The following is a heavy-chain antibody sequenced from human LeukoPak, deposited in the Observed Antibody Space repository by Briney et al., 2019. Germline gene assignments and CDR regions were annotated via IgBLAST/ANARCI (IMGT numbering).Heavy chain of an antibody. J-gene: IGHJ4*02. CDR3: ARHIAVAGQFDY. CDR2: IYYSGST. Sequence: SETLSLTCTVSGGSISSYYWSWIRQPPGKGLEWIEYIYYSGSTNYNPSLKSRVTISVDTSENQFSLKLSSVTAADTAVYYCARHIAVAGQFDYWGQGTLVTVSS. CDR1: GGSISSYY. D-gene: IGHD6-19*01. V-gene: IGHV4-59*08.